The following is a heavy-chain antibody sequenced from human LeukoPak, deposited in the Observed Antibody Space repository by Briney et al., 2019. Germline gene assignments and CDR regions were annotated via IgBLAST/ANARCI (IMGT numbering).Heavy chain of an antibody. CDR2: ISGSGSFK. Sequence: GGSLRLSCAPSGFTFSTYSMNWVRQAPGKGLEWVSSISGSGSFKFYTDSVKGRFTISRDNVKRSLYLQLSSLRAEDTAVYYCARDYYGDYYQSGYGMDVWGQGTTVTVSS. J-gene: IGHJ6*02. V-gene: IGHV3-21*01. D-gene: IGHD4-17*01. CDR1: GFTFSTYS. CDR3: ARDYYGDYYQSGYGMDV.